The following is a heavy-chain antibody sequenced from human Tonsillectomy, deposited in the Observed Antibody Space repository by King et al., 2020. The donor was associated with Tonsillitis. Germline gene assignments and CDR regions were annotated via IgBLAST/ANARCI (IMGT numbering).Heavy chain of an antibody. CDR3: AKVPAVVTAIPFGRFVY. CDR1: GFTFSSYG. J-gene: IGHJ4*02. CDR2: ISYDGSNK. Sequence: VQLVESGGGVVQPGRSLRLSCAASGFTFSSYGMHWVRQAPGKGLEWVAVISYDGSNKYYADSVKGRFTISRDNSKNTLYLQMNSLRAEDTAVYYCAKVPAVVTAIPFGRFVYWGQGTLVTVSS. D-gene: IGHD2-21*02. V-gene: IGHV3-30*18.